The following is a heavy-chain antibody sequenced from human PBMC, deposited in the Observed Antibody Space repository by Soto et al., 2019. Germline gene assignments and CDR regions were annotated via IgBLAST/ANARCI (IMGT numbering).Heavy chain of an antibody. Sequence: GESLKISCAASGFTFSNAWMSWVRQAPGKGLEWVGRIKSKTDGGTTDYAAPVKGRFTISRDDSKNTLYLQMNSLKTEDTAVYYCTTTQLNAFDIWGQGTMVTVSS. J-gene: IGHJ3*02. D-gene: IGHD1-1*01. CDR1: GFTFSNAW. V-gene: IGHV3-15*01. CDR3: TTTQLNAFDI. CDR2: IKSKTDGGTT.